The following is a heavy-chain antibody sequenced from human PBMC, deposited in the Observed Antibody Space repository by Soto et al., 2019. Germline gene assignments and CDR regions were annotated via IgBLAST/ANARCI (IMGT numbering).Heavy chain of an antibody. CDR1: GFTFSSYA. Sequence: GGSLSLSCAASGFTFSSYAMHWVRQAPGKGLEYVSAISSNGGSTYYANSVKGRFTISRDNSKNTLYLQMGSLRAEDMAVYYCALSGYDLRYYYMDVWGKGTTVTVSS. V-gene: IGHV3-64*01. J-gene: IGHJ6*03. D-gene: IGHD5-12*01. CDR2: ISSNGGST. CDR3: ALSGYDLRYYYMDV.